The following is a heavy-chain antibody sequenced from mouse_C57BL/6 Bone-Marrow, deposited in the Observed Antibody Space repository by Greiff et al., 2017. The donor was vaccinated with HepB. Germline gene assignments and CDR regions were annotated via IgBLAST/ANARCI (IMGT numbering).Heavy chain of an antibody. D-gene: IGHD1-1*01. CDR1: GFTFSDYY. CDR3: ARLYYGSSYWFAY. V-gene: IGHV5-12*01. CDR2: ISNGGGST. Sequence: EVKLQESGGGLVQPGGSLKLSCAASGFTFSDYYMYWVRQTPEKRLEWVAYISNGGGSTYYPDTVKGRFTISRDNAKNTLYLQMSRLKSEDTAMYYCARLYYGSSYWFAYWGQGTLVTVSA. J-gene: IGHJ3*01.